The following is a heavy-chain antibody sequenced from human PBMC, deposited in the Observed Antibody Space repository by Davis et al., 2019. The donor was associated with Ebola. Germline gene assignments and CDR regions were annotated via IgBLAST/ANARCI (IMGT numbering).Heavy chain of an antibody. D-gene: IGHD3/OR15-3a*01. Sequence: HSQTLSLTCAISGDSVPGNIPAWNWIRQSPSRGLVWLGRTYYNSKWYNDYAVSVKSRITINPDTSKNQFSLHLNSVTPGDTAVYYCARGWLRTGFDYWGQGTLVTVSS. J-gene: IGHJ4*02. CDR1: GDSVPGNIPA. V-gene: IGHV6-1*01. CDR3: ARGWLRTGFDY. CDR2: TYYNSKWYN.